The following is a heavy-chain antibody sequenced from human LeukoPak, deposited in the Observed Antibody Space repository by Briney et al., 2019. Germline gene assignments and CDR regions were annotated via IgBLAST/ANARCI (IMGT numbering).Heavy chain of an antibody. CDR3: ARGVSGAPSFDY. CDR1: GGSISSYY. D-gene: IGHD6-19*01. J-gene: IGHJ4*02. Sequence: TSETLSLTCTVSGGSISSYYWGWIRQPPGKGLEWIGSIYYSGSTYYNPSLKSRVTISVDTSKNQFSLKLSSVTAADTAVYYCARGVSGAPSFDYWGQGTLVTVSS. V-gene: IGHV4-39*01. CDR2: IYYSGST.